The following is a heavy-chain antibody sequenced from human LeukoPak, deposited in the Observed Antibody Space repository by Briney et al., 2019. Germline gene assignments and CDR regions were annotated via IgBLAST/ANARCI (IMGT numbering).Heavy chain of an antibody. CDR1: GYTFTSYD. CDR2: MNPDSGNT. CDR3: TKGPRGDYTKAEN. Sequence: ASVQVSCQASGYTFTSYDINWVRQATGQGLEGMGWMNPDSGNTGYPQKLQGRVTKNRDTYKSTADMEASSQRSEDTAGYYCTKGPRGDYTKAENWGQGTLVIVSS. J-gene: IGHJ4*02. D-gene: IGHD4-17*01. V-gene: IGHV1-8*01.